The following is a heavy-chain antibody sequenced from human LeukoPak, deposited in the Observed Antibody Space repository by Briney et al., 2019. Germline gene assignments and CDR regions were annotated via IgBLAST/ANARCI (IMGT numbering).Heavy chain of an antibody. CDR2: IKSKTGGGTT. D-gene: IGHD1-20*01. Sequence: GGSLRLSCAASGFTFSNAWMSWVRQAPGKGLEWVGRIKSKTGGGTTDYAAPVKGRFTISRDDSKNTLYLQMNSLKTEDTAVYYCTTDQQRGGNWNGEGWFDPWGQGTLVTVSS. J-gene: IGHJ5*02. V-gene: IGHV3-15*01. CDR3: TTDQQRGGNWNGEGWFDP. CDR1: GFTFSNAW.